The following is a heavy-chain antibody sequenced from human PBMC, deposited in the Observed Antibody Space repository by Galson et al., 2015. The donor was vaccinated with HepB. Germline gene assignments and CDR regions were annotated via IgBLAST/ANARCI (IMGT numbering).Heavy chain of an antibody. CDR2: IIPIFGTA. J-gene: IGHJ6*02. D-gene: IGHD2-15*01. CDR1: GGTFSSYA. V-gene: IGHV1-69*13. Sequence: SVKVSCKASGGTFSSYAISWVRQAPGQGLEWMGGIIPIFGTANYAQKFQGRVTITADESTSTAYMELSSLRFEDTAMYYCARGSLDIVVVVAANGMDVWGQGTTVTVSS. CDR3: ARGSLDIVVVVAANGMDV.